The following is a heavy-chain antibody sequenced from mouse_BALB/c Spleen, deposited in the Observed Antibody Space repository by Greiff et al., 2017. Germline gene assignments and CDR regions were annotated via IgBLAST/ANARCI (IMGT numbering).Heavy chain of an antibody. D-gene: IGHD2-10*01. V-gene: IGHV3-2*02. J-gene: IGHJ4*01. CDR1: GYSITSDYA. CDR3: ARSYYGNPYYYAMDY. Sequence: DVKLVESGPGLVKPSQSLSLTCTVTGYSITSDYAWNWIRQFPGNKLEWMGYISYSGSTSYNPSLKSRISITRDTSKNQFFLQLNSVTTEDTATYYCARSYYGNPYYYAMDYWGQGTSVTVSS. CDR2: ISYSGST.